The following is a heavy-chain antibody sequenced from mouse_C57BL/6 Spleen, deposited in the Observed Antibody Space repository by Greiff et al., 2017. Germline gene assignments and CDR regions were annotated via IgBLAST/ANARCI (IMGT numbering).Heavy chain of an antibody. CDR2: IYPGSGST. Sequence: QVQLQQPGAELVKPGASVKMSCKASGYTFTSYWITWVKQRPEPGLEWIGDIYPGSGSTNYNEKFKSKATLTVDTSSSTAYMQLSSLTSEDSAVYYCARGNYYLDYWGQGTTLTVSS. J-gene: IGHJ2*01. CDR3: ARGNYYLDY. CDR1: GYTFTSYW. V-gene: IGHV1-55*01.